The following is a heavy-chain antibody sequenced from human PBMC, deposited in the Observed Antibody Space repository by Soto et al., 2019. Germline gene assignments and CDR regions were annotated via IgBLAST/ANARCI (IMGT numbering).Heavy chain of an antibody. Sequence: QVQLQQWGAGLLKPSETLSLTCAVYGGSFSGYYWSWIRQPPGKGLEWIGEINHSGSTNYNPSLKSRVTISVDTSKNQVSLKLTSVAAADTAVYYCARGPGGFGEFSLDYWGQGTLVTVSS. CDR3: ARGPGGFGEFSLDY. J-gene: IGHJ4*02. D-gene: IGHD3-10*01. CDR1: GGSFSGYY. V-gene: IGHV4-34*01. CDR2: INHSGST.